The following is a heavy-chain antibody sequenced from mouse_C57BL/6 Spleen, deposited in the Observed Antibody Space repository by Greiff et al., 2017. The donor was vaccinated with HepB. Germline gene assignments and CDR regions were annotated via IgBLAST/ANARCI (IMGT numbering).Heavy chain of an antibody. CDR3: TREGAYYGNYDYAMDY. V-gene: IGHV5-9-1*02. J-gene: IGHJ4*01. CDR1: GFTFSSYA. D-gene: IGHD2-10*01. CDR2: ISSGGDYI. Sequence: EVMLVESGEGLVKPGGSLKLSCAASGFTFSSYAMSWVRQTPEKRLEWVAYISSGGDYIYYADTVKGRFTISRDNARNTLYLQMSSLKSEDTAMYYWTREGAYYGNYDYAMDYWGQGTSVTVSS.